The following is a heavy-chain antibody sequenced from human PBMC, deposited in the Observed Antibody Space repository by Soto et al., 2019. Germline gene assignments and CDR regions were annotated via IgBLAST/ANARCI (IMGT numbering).Heavy chain of an antibody. CDR2: INPSGGST. CDR3: ARDGAWDGYYGMDV. V-gene: IGHV1-46*01. Sequence: ASVKVSCKASGGTFSSYAISRVRQAPGQGLEWMGGINPSGGSTSYAQKFQGRVTMTRDTSTSTVYMELSSLRSEDTAVYYCARDGAWDGYYGMDVWGQGTTVTVS. J-gene: IGHJ6*02. D-gene: IGHD1-26*01. CDR1: GGTFSSYA.